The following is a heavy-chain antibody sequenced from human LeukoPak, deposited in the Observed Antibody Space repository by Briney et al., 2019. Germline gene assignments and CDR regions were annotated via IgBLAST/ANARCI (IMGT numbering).Heavy chain of an antibody. CDR1: GFTFSSYA. V-gene: IGHV3-30-3*01. CDR2: ISYDGSNK. CDR3: ASGYCSGGSCYPEKPDFDY. J-gene: IGHJ4*02. D-gene: IGHD2-15*01. Sequence: GGSLRLSCAASGFTFSSYAMHWVRQAPGKGLEWVAVISYDGSNKYYADSVKGRFTISRDNSKNTLYLQMNSLRAEDTAVYYCASGYCSGGSCYPEKPDFDYWGQGTLVTVSS.